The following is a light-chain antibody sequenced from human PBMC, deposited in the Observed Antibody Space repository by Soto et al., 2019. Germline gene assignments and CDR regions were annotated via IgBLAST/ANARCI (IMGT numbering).Light chain of an antibody. CDR3: SSYPLIGILL. CDR2: DVN. V-gene: IGLV2-14*03. J-gene: IGLJ1*01. CDR1: SSDVGAFDL. Sequence: QSALTPPAYVSGSPGQSITISCTGTSSDVGAFDLVAWYQQHPAKTPKLLIYDVNDRPSGVSNRFSGSKSGSTASLPIAGLQAEDEADYYCSSYPLIGILLFGAGTKLTVL.